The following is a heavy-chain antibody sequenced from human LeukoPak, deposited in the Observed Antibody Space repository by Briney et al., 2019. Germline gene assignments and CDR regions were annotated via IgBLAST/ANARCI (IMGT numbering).Heavy chain of an antibody. D-gene: IGHD3-22*01. Sequence: SETLSLTCAGYGGSFSSYFWTWIRQTPGKGLEWIGEINHSGTTNYNSSLKSRVTMSVDTSKDQLSLKLMSVTAADTAVYYCARVPYDSSVVGSPLLSGAFDIWGQGTMVTVSS. CDR1: GGSFSSYF. V-gene: IGHV4-34*01. CDR2: INHSGTT. CDR3: ARVPYDSSVVGSPLLSGAFDI. J-gene: IGHJ3*02.